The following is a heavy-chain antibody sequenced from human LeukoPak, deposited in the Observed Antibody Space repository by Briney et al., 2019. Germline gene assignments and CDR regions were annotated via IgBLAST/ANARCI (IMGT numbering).Heavy chain of an antibody. CDR1: GGSISSSSYY. V-gene: IGHV4-39*07. Sequence: SETLSLTCTVSGGSISSSSYYWGWIRQPPGKGLEWIGSIYYSGSTYYNPSLKSRVTISVDASKNQFSLKLSSVTAADTAVYYCARDLVYYGSGSAFDIWGQGTMVTVSS. J-gene: IGHJ3*02. D-gene: IGHD3-10*01. CDR2: IYYSGST. CDR3: ARDLVYYGSGSAFDI.